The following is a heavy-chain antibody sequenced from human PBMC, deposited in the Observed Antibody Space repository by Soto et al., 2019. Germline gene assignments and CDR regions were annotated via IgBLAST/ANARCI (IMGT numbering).Heavy chain of an antibody. CDR2: IYYSGST. CDR1: GGSISSGDYY. CDR3: ARGAGAPSSMVYYYYYGMDV. Sequence: QVQLQESGPGLVKPSQTLSLTCTVSGGSISSGDYYWSWIRQPPGKGLEWIGYIYYSGSTYYNPSLKSRVTISVDTSKNQFSLKLSSVTAADTAVYYCARGAGAPSSMVYYYYYGMDVWGQGTTVTVSS. D-gene: IGHD3-10*01. V-gene: IGHV4-30-4*01. J-gene: IGHJ6*02.